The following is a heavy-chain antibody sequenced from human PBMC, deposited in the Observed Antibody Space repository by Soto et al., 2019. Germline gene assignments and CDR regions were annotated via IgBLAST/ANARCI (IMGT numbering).Heavy chain of an antibody. CDR1: GYTFSSYS. J-gene: IGHJ4*02. CDR2: ISTTSGNT. CDR3: ARDNGYYDF. D-gene: IGHD2-8*01. V-gene: IGHV1-18*01. Sequence: QIQMVQSGAEVKQPGAPVKISCKTSGYTFSSYSINWVRQAPGQGLEWMAWISTTSGNTHYAERVQGRVTVTLDKSARTAFMEMWGLTSDDTAVYFCARDNGYYDFWGQGTLVTVSS.